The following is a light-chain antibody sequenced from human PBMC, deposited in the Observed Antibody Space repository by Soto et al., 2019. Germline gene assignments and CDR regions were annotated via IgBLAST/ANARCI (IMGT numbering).Light chain of an antibody. CDR2: EIN. CDR1: SSDVGAYDY. Sequence: ALTQPPSASGSPGQSVTISCTGTSSDVGAYDYVSWYQQHPGKAPKLMIYEINKRPSGVPDRFSGSKSGNTASLTVSGLQAEDEADYYCSSFAGSNDFPEIFGIGTKVTV. V-gene: IGLV2-8*01. J-gene: IGLJ1*01. CDR3: SSFAGSNDFPEI.